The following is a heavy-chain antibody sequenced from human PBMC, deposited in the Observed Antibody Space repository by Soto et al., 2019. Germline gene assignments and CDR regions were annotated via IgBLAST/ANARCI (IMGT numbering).Heavy chain of an antibody. CDR1: GYTFTGYY. J-gene: IGHJ6*03. CDR2: INPNSGGT. CDR3: ARGMVPAAEKYYYYYMDV. V-gene: IGHV1-2*04. D-gene: IGHD2-2*01. Sequence: QVQLVQSGAEVKKPGASVKVSCKASGYTFTGYYMHWVRQPPGQGLEWMGWINPNSGGTNYAQKFQGWVTMTRDTSISTAYMELSRLRSDDTAVYYCARGMVPAAEKYYYYYMDVWGKGTTVTVSS.